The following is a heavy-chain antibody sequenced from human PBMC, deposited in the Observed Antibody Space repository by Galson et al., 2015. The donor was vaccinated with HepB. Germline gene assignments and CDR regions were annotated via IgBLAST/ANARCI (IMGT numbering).Heavy chain of an antibody. J-gene: IGHJ4*02. CDR1: GDSVSNYSAA. V-gene: IGHV6-1*01. D-gene: IGHD3-16*01. CDR3: ARGPGGRFDS. CDR2: TYYRSKWYY. Sequence: CAIPGDSVSNYSAAWNWIRQSPSRGLEWLGRTYYRSKWYYDYAVSVKSRITINPDTSKNQFSLQLNSVTPEDTAVYYCARGPGGRFDSWGQGTLVTVSS.